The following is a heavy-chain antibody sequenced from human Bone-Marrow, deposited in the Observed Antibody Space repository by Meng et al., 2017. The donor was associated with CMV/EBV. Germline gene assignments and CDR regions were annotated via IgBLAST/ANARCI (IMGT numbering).Heavy chain of an antibody. CDR2: IKSKTDGGTT. Sequence: GESLKISCAASGFTFSSYSMNWVRQAPGKGLEWVGRIKSKTDGGTTDYAAPVKGRFTISRDDSKNTLYLQMNSLKTEDTAVYYCTTFLQGYSSGWQIARTFWGQGTLVTVSS. CDR3: TTFLQGYSSGWQIARTF. CDR1: GFTFSSYS. V-gene: IGHV3-15*01. J-gene: IGHJ4*02. D-gene: IGHD6-19*01.